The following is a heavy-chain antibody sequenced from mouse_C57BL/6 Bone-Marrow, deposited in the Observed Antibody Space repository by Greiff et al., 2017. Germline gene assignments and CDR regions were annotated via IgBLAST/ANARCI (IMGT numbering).Heavy chain of an antibody. J-gene: IGHJ4*01. CDR2: MHPNGGSP. Sequence: VQLQQPGAELVKPGASVKLSCKASGYTFTNYWMHWVQQRPGQGLEWIGMMHPNGGSPDYNEKFKSESTLSVDKSSRTAYMELSSLTSEDSAVYYWARSYDYDDYTMDYGGQGTSVTVSS. CDR3: ARSYDYDDYTMDY. V-gene: IGHV1-64*01. D-gene: IGHD2-4*01. CDR1: GYTFTNYW.